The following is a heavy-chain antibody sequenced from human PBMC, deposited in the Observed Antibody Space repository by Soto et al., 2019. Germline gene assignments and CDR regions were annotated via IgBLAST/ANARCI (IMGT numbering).Heavy chain of an antibody. CDR2: INSRGGNT. Sequence: TGGSLRLSCAASGVTFSNHVMSWVRQAPGKGPEWVSSINSRGGNTYYAGSVRGRFTISRDNSKSTLYLQMNSLRAEDTAVYYCGNGLENHYNYDYWGQGTLVTVSS. D-gene: IGHD3-16*01. CDR3: GNGLENHYNYDY. CDR1: GVTFSNHV. J-gene: IGHJ4*02. V-gene: IGHV3-23*01.